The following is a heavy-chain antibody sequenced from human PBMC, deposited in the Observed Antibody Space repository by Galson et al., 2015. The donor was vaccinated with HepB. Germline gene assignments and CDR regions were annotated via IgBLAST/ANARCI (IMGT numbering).Heavy chain of an antibody. CDR1: GFTFSKYS. CDR3: ARFRGGYYDSSGLHAFDY. Sequence: SLRLSCAASGFTFSKYSMNWVRQAPGKGLEWVSFISTSSYIYYADSLKGRISISRDNAKNSLFLQMNSLRAEDTAVYYCARFRGGYYDSSGLHAFDYWGRGTLVTVSS. V-gene: IGHV3-21*01. D-gene: IGHD3-22*01. CDR2: ISTSSYI. J-gene: IGHJ4*02.